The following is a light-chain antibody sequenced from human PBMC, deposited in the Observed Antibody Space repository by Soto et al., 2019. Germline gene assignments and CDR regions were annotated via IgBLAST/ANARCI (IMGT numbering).Light chain of an antibody. CDR3: AAWDDSLNGPV. CDR1: SSNIGSNS. CDR2: STD. V-gene: IGLV1-44*01. Sequence: QSALTQTPSASGTPGQRVTISCSGSSSNIGSNSVKWYQQLPGTAPKLLIYSTDQRSSGVPDRLSASKSGTSASLAISGLQFEDEADYYCAAWDDSLNGPVFGGGTKLTVL. J-gene: IGLJ3*02.